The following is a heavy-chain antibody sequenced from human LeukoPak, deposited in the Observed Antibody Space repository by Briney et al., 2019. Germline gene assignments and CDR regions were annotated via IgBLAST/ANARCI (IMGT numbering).Heavy chain of an antibody. J-gene: IGHJ4*02. Sequence: SETLSLTCAVSGYSMSIGYYWGWIRQPPGKGLEWIGSIYHSGSTYYNPSLKSRVTISVDTSKNQFSLRLSSVTAADTAVYHCARGTGGHYANFDYWGQGTLVTVSS. CDR2: IYHSGST. CDR3: ARGTGGHYANFDY. D-gene: IGHD3-10*01. V-gene: IGHV4-38-2*01. CDR1: GYSMSIGYY.